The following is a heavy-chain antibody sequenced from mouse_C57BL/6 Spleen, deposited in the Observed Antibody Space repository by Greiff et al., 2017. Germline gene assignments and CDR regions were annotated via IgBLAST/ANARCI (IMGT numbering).Heavy chain of an antibody. J-gene: IGHJ3*01. D-gene: IGHD6-1*01. CDR2: IDPSDSYT. CDR1: GYTFTSYW. Sequence: VQLQQPGAELVKPGASVKLSCKASGYTFTSYWMQWVKQRPGQGLEWIGEIDPSDSYTNYNQKFQGKATLTVDTSSSPAYMQLSSLTSEDSAVYYCAKRDEAYWGQGTLVTVSA. V-gene: IGHV1-50*01. CDR3: AKRDEAY.